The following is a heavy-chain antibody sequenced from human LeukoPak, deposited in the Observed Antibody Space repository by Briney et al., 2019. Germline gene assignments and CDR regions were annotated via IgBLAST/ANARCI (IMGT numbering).Heavy chain of an antibody. D-gene: IGHD1-26*01. J-gene: IGHJ4*02. CDR2: ISAYNGNT. CDR3: ASGSYEYRDYFDY. V-gene: IGHV1-18*01. Sequence: ASVKVSCKASGGTFNSYAISWVRQAPGQELEWMGWISAYNGNTNYAQKLQGRVTMTTDTSTSTAYMELRSLRSDDTAVYYCASGSYEYRDYFDYWGQGTLVTVSS. CDR1: GGTFNSYA.